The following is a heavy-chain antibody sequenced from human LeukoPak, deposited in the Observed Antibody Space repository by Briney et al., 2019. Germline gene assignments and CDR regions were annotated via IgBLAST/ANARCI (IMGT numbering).Heavy chain of an antibody. CDR3: ASQYDFWSGVTTTPSR. Sequence: ASVKVSCKASGYTFTGYYMHWVRQAPGQGLEWMGWINPNSGGTNYAQKFQGRVTMTRDTSISTAYMELSRLRSDDTAVYYCASQYDFWSGVTTTPSRWGQGTLATVSS. CDR2: INPNSGGT. CDR1: GYTFTGYY. V-gene: IGHV1-2*02. J-gene: IGHJ4*02. D-gene: IGHD3-3*01.